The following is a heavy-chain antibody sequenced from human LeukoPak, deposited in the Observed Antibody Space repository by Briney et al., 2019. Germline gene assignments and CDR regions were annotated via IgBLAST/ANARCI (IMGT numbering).Heavy chain of an antibody. V-gene: IGHV3-9*01. CDR1: GFTFDDYA. CDR2: ISWNSGSI. D-gene: IGHD4-17*01. CDR3: AKVSTDVDAFDI. J-gene: IGHJ3*02. Sequence: GRSLRLSCAASGFTFDDYAMHWVRQAPGKGLEWVSGISWNSGSIGYADSVKGRFTISRDNAKNSLYLQMNSLRAEDTALYYCAKVSTDVDAFDIWGQGTMVTVSS.